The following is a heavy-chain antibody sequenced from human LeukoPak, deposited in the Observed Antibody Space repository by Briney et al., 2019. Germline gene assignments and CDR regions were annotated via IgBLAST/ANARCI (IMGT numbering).Heavy chain of an antibody. CDR3: ARVEASGHDYGAFDY. CDR1: GFTFSTYG. CDR2: IRYDAINK. Sequence: GGSLRLSCAASGFTFSTYGMHWVRQAPDKGLEWVAFIRYDAINKYYADSVKGRFTISRDNSRNTLYLQMNSLRAEDTAVYYCARVEASGHDYGAFDYWGQGTLVTVSS. J-gene: IGHJ4*02. D-gene: IGHD5-12*01. V-gene: IGHV3-30*02.